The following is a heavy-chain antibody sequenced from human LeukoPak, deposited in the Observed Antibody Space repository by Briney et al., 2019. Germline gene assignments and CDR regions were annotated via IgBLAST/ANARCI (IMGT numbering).Heavy chain of an antibody. CDR1: GSTFSSYG. Sequence: AAVTVSSKSAGSTFSSYGINGVRQAPGQGLEWMGWISAYNGNANYEQKLQDRGTMTTATATTTTYMELRRLRSDDTAVYYCAREDYYYYYMDVWGKGTTVTVSS. J-gene: IGHJ6*03. V-gene: IGHV1-18*01. CDR2: ISAYNGNA. CDR3: AREDYYYYYMDV.